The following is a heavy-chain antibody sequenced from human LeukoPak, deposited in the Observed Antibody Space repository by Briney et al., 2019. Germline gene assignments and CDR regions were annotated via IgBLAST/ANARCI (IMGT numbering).Heavy chain of an antibody. D-gene: IGHD3-16*02. J-gene: IGHJ5*02. CDR3: AHSFGVGDYVWGSYRPARPLDP. CDR2: IYWDDDK. V-gene: IGHV2-5*02. Sequence: SGPTLVNPTQTLTRTCTFSGFSLSTTGVGVGWIRQPPGKALEWLALIYWDDDKRYSPSLKSRLTITKDTSKNQVVLTMTNMDPVDTATYYCAHSFGVGDYVWGSYRPARPLDPWGQGTLVTVSS. CDR1: GFSLSTTGVG.